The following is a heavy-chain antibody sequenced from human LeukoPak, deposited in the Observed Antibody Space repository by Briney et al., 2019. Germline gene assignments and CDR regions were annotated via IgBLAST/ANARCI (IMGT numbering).Heavy chain of an antibody. Sequence: ASVKVSCKASGYTFTNYGINWVRQAPGQGLEWMGWISTYNGNTNYAQKLQGRVTMTTDTSTSTAYMELRSLRSDDTAVYYCASTYCGGDCYLTDAFDIWGQGTMVTVSS. CDR3: ASTYCGGDCYLTDAFDI. J-gene: IGHJ3*02. D-gene: IGHD2-21*01. CDR2: ISTYNGNT. V-gene: IGHV1-18*01. CDR1: GYTFTNYG.